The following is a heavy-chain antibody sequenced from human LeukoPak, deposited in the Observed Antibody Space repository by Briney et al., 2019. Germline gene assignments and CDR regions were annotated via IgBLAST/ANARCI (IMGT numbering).Heavy chain of an antibody. CDR1: GDSFTSVTDY. CDR2: GDYSGGT. V-gene: IGHV4-39*07. J-gene: IGHJ3*02. CDR3: ARATGTTAHKWGPNDAFDI. D-gene: IGHD1-1*01. Sequence: SETLSLTCTVSGDSFTSVTDYWAWIRQPPGKGLEWIASGDYSGGTYYKPSLESRVAISADMSKNQISLKLTSVTGADTAVYYCARATGTTAHKWGPNDAFDIWGQGTMVTVSS.